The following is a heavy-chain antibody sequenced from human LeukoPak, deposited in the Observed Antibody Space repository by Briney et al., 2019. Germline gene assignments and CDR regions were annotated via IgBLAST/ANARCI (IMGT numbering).Heavy chain of an antibody. CDR1: GFSFSSYA. J-gene: IGHJ4*02. Sequence: GGSLRLSCAASGFSFSSYAMHWVHQAPAKGLAWVAVISYDGSNKYYADSVKGRFTISRDNSKNTLYLQMNSLRAEDTAVYYCARDGRTTWIQLWPPDYWGQGTLVTVSS. CDR2: ISYDGSNK. V-gene: IGHV3-30*04. CDR3: ARDGRTTWIQLWPPDY. D-gene: IGHD5-18*01.